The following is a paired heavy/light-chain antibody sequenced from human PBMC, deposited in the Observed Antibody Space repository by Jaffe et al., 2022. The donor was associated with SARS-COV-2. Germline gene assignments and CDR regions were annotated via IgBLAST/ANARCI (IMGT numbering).Heavy chain of an antibody. CDR3: ARVNMIRVAQLRHYAFDF. D-gene: IGHD3-22*01. CDR1: GGSIRRGGYY. J-gene: IGHJ3*01. V-gene: IGHV4-31*03. Sequence: HLQESGPGVVKPSETLSLTCTVSGGSIRRGGYYWSWVRHLPGKGLEWIGYIYDSETAFYNPSLESRVTISLDTSQNQFSLSLRSLSAADTALYYCARVNMIRVAQLRHYAFDFWGQGTFVTVSS. CDR2: IYDSETA.
Light chain of an antibody. CDR2: GAT. Sequence: QTVVTQEPSLTVSPGGTVTLTCASSTGAVTSGSYPNWFQQRPGQPPMALIYGATNRHSWTPARFSGSLLGGRAALTLSDVQPGDEADYFCLLYHGGAGWVFGGGTKLTVL. CDR3: LLYHGGAGWV. V-gene: IGLV7-43*01. CDR1: TGAVTSGSY. J-gene: IGLJ3*02.